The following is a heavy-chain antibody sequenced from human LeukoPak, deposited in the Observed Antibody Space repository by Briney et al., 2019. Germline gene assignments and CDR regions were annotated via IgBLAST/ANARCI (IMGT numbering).Heavy chain of an antibody. CDR3: GREQWGGIHH. J-gene: IGHJ5*02. Sequence: TGGSLRLSCAASGLTFSNYYMRWIRQAPRKEPESVSYISSSVTTIYYADSVKGRFTISRDNAKNSLYLQMNSLRAEDTAVYYCGREQWGGIHHWGQGTLVTVSS. CDR1: GLTFSNYY. V-gene: IGHV3-11*01. CDR2: ISSSVTTI. D-gene: IGHD1-26*01.